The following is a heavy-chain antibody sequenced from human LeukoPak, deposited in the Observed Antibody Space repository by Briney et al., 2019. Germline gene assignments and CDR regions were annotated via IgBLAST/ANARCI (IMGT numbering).Heavy chain of an antibody. CDR1: GFTVSSNY. V-gene: IGHV3-66*01. CDR3: ARDAPVGATPLDY. CDR2: IYSGGST. Sequence: GSLRLSCAASGFTVSSNYMSWVRQAPGKGLEWVSVIYSGGSTYYADSVKGRFTISRDNAKNSLYLQMNSLRAEDTAVYYCARDAPVGATPLDYWGQGTLVTVSS. J-gene: IGHJ4*02. D-gene: IGHD1-26*01.